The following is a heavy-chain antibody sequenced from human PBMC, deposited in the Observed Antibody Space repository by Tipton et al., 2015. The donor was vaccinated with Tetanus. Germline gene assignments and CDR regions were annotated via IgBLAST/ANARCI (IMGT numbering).Heavy chain of an antibody. V-gene: IGHV4-39*01. Sequence: TLSLTCTVSGGSISSSSYYWGWIRQPPGKGLEWIGSIYYSGSTYYNPSLKSRVTISVDTSKNQFSLKLSSVTAADTAVYYCARIRGGGRRYGMDVWGQGTTVTVSS. CDR3: ARIRGGGRRYGMDV. CDR2: IYYSGST. CDR1: GGSISSSSYY. J-gene: IGHJ6*02. D-gene: IGHD2-15*01.